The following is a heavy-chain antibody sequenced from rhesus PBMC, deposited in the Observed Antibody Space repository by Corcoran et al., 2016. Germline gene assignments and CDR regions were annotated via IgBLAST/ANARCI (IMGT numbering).Heavy chain of an antibody. Sequence: EVQLMQSGAEVKKPGASVKISCKASGYTFTDYYLHWVRQAPGKGLEWMGRVDPEDGEVVHAQKFQDRVTMTAYTSTDTAYMELSSLRSEDTAVYYCAIGIIVGRDYWGQGVLVTVSS. CDR2: VDPEDGEV. D-gene: IGHD6-13*01. V-gene: IGHV1-111*02. J-gene: IGHJ4*01. CDR3: AIGIIVGRDY. CDR1: GYTFTDYY.